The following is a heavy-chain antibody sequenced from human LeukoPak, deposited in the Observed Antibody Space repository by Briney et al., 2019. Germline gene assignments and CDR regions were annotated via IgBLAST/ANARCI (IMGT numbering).Heavy chain of an antibody. CDR3: ARARGSASYYGHDYYYYHYMDV. D-gene: IGHD3-10*01. Sequence: GASVKVSCKASGDTFTTDYIHWVRQGPGQGPEWMGVSNPSGGSTTNAQKFQGRVTMTRDTSTSTVYMELSSLRSEDTAIYYCARARGSASYYGHDYYYYHYMDVWGKGTTVTVSS. V-gene: IGHV1-46*01. CDR2: SNPSGGST. J-gene: IGHJ6*03. CDR1: GDTFTTDY.